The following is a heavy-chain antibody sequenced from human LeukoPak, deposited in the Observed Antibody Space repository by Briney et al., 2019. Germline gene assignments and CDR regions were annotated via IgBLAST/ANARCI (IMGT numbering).Heavy chain of an antibody. Sequence: ASVKVSCKASGYTFTSYGISWVRQAPGQGLEWMGWISAYNGNTNYAQKLQGRVTMTTDTSTSTAYMELRSLRSDDTAVYYCASHYYSSTSCYADYGMDVWGKGTTVTVSS. CDR3: ASHYYSSTSCYADYGMDV. J-gene: IGHJ6*04. D-gene: IGHD2-2*01. CDR1: GYTFTSYG. V-gene: IGHV1-18*04. CDR2: ISAYNGNT.